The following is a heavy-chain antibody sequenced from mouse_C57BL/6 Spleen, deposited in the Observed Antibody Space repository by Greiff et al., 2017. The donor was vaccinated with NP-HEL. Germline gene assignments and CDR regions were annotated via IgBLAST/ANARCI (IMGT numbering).Heavy chain of an antibody. J-gene: IGHJ1*03. V-gene: IGHV3-1*01. CDR3: AREGGSYGYFDV. CDR2: ISYSGST. D-gene: IGHD1-1*01. Sequence: EVMLVESGPGMVKPSQSLSLTCTVTGYSITSGYDWHWIRHFPGNKLEWMGYISYSGSTNYNPSLKSRISITHDTSKNHFFLKLNSVTTEDTATYYCAREGGSYGYFDVWGTGTTVTVSS. CDR1: GYSITSGYD.